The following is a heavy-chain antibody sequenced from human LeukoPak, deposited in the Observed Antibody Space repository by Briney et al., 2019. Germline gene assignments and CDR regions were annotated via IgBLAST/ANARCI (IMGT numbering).Heavy chain of an antibody. J-gene: IGHJ4*02. D-gene: IGHD4-17*01. Sequence: GGSLRLSCAASGFIFSNYAIHWVRQAPGKGLEWVAAVSYDGNLQHYADAVKGRFTVSRDNSKNTVFLQINSLRTDDSAVYWCVKVYPTVTTSSVLGSRGQGTLVTVSS. V-gene: IGHV3-30*18. CDR3: VKVYPTVTTSSVLGS. CDR1: GFIFSNYA. CDR2: VSYDGNLQ.